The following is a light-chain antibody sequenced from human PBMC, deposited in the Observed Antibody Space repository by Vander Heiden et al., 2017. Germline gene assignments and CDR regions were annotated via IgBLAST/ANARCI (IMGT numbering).Light chain of an antibody. CDR3: QQSYSTPPT. CDR1: QSISSY. Sequence: DSQMTQSPSSLSASVGDRVTITCRASQSISSYLNWYQQKPGKAPKLLIYAASSLQSGVPSRFSISGSGTDFTLTISSLQPEDFATYYCQQSYSTPPTFGQGTKLEIK. J-gene: IGKJ2*01. CDR2: AAS. V-gene: IGKV1-39*01.